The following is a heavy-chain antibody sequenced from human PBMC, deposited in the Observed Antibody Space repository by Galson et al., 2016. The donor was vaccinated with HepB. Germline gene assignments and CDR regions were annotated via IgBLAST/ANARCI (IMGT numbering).Heavy chain of an antibody. J-gene: IGHJ4*02. CDR1: GFTFLSFG. Sequence: SLRLSCAASGFTFLSFGMHWVRQAPGKGLEWLGVIWYGGNYEYYADSVKGRFTISTDNSKNTLYLQMNSLRVEDTAIYYCARLTEISGVRLVNQWGQGTLDTVS. V-gene: IGHV3-33*01. CDR2: IWYGGNYE. CDR3: ARLTEISGVRLVNQ. D-gene: IGHD3-10*02.